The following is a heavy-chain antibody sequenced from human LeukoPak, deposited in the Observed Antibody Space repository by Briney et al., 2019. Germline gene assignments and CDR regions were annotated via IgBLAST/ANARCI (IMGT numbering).Heavy chain of an antibody. Sequence: PGGSLRLSCAASGFTSSSYGMHWVRQAPGKGLEWVAFIRYDGSNKYYADSVKGRFTISRDNSKNTLYLQMNSLRAEDTAVYYCAKGELRFLEWLCDYWGQGTLVTVSS. J-gene: IGHJ4*02. CDR3: AKGELRFLEWLCDY. CDR2: IRYDGSNK. D-gene: IGHD3-3*01. V-gene: IGHV3-30*02. CDR1: GFTSSSYG.